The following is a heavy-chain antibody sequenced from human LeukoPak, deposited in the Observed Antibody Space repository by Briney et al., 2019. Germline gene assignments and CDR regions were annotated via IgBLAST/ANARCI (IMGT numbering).Heavy chain of an antibody. CDR3: ARDVAGGGYQLLDY. Sequence: GASVKVSCKASGGTFSSYAISWVRQAPGQGLEWMGGIIPIFGTANYAQKFQGRVTITADKSTSTVYMELSSLRSEDTAVYYCARDVAGGGYQLLDYWGQGTLVTVSS. J-gene: IGHJ4*02. V-gene: IGHV1-69*06. D-gene: IGHD2-2*01. CDR1: GGTFSSYA. CDR2: IIPIFGTA.